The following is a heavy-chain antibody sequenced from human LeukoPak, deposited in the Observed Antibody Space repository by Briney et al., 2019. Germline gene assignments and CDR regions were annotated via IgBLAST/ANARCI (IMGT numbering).Heavy chain of an antibody. D-gene: IGHD2-15*01. V-gene: IGHV3-43D*03. J-gene: IGHJ5*02. Sequence: GGSLRLSCAASGFTFDDYAMHWVRQAPGKGLEWVSLISWDGGSTYYADSVKGRFTISRDNSKNSLYLQMNSLRAEDTALYYCAKDSLPGGSATPNWFDPWGQGTLVTVSS. CDR2: ISWDGGST. CDR1: GFTFDDYA. CDR3: AKDSLPGGSATPNWFDP.